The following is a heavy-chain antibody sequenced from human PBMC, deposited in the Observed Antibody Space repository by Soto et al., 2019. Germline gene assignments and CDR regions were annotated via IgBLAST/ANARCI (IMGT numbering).Heavy chain of an antibody. Sequence: EVQLVESGGGLVKPGGSLRLSCAASGFTFSNAWMSWVRQAPGKGLEWVGRIKSKTDGGTTDYAAPVKGRFTISRDDSKNKLYLQMNSLKTEDTAVYYCTTWWGTVTTLDYWGQATLVTVSS. CDR1: GFTFSNAW. J-gene: IGHJ4*02. V-gene: IGHV3-15*01. CDR3: TTWWGTVTTLDY. D-gene: IGHD4-17*01. CDR2: IKSKTDGGTT.